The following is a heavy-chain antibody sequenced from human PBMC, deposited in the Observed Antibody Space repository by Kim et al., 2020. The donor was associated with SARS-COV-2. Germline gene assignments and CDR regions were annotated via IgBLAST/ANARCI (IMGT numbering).Heavy chain of an antibody. D-gene: IGHD3-16*01. Sequence: GGSLRLSCAASGFTFSRYWMHWVRQAPGKGLVWVAGIERDGTKISYADSVKGRFTISRDNAKSTLYLQMNSLRAEDTAVYYCPRGYYYGKDVWGQGTTVTVSS. V-gene: IGHV3-74*01. CDR2: IERDGTKI. CDR1: GFTFSRYW. J-gene: IGHJ6*02. CDR3: PRGYYYGKDV.